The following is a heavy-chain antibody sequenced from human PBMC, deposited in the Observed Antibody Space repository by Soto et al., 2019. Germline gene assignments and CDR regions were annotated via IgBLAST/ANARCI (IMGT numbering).Heavy chain of an antibody. CDR1: GFTFSDYY. V-gene: IGHV3-11*01. CDR3: ARVWYESKYVPY. CDR2: ISPVGSTI. Sequence: GGSLRLSCAASGFTFSDYYMSWIRQAPGKGLEWVSYISPVGSTIYYVDSVKGRFTISRDNAKNSLSLQMDSLRAEDTAVYYCARVWYESKYVPYWGQATLVTVSS. D-gene: IGHD6-13*01. J-gene: IGHJ4*02.